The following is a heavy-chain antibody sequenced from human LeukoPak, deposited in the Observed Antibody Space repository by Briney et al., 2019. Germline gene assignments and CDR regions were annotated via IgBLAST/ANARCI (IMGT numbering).Heavy chain of an antibody. D-gene: IGHD3-10*01. CDR3: ATAGPGYYYYGMDV. CDR1: GYTLTELS. V-gene: IGHV1-24*01. Sequence: GASVKVSFKVSGYTLTELSMRWVRQAPGKGLEWMGGFDPEDGETIYAQKFQGRVTMTEDTSTDTAYMELSSLRSEDTAVYYCATAGPGYYYYGMDVWGKGTTVTVSS. J-gene: IGHJ6*04. CDR2: FDPEDGET.